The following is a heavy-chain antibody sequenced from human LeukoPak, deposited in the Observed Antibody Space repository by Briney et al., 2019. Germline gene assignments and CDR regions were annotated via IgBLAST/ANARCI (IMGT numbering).Heavy chain of an antibody. CDR2: INHSGST. D-gene: IGHD2-2*01. CDR1: GGSFSGYY. Sequence: SETLSLTCAVYGGSFSGYYWSWNRQPPGKGLEWIGEINHSGSTNYNPSLKSRVTISVDTSKNQFSLKLSSVTAADAAVYYCATRPHIVVVPAATYNWFDPWGQGTLVTVSS. J-gene: IGHJ5*02. CDR3: ATRPHIVVVPAATYNWFDP. V-gene: IGHV4-34*01.